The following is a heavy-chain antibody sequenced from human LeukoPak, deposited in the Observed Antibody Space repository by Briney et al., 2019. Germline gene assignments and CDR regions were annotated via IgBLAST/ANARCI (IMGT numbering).Heavy chain of an antibody. CDR3: AREYSGSYSSYFDY. CDR1: GFTFSSYW. V-gene: IGHV3-7*01. J-gene: IGHJ4*02. D-gene: IGHD1-26*01. Sequence: GGSLRLSCAASGFTFSSYWMSWVRQAPGKGLEWVANIKQDGSEKYYVVSVKGRFTISRDNAKNSLYLQMNSLRAEDTAVYYCAREYSGSYSSYFDYWGQGTLVTVSS. CDR2: IKQDGSEK.